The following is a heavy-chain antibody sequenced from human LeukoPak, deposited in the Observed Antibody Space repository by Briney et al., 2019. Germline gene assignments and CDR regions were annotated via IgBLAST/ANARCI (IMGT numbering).Heavy chain of an antibody. CDR1: GGSFSGYY. D-gene: IGHD3-16*01. J-gene: IGHJ4*02. V-gene: IGHV4-34*01. Sequence: PSETLSLTCAVYGGSFSGYYWSWIRQPPGKGLEWIGEINHSGSTNYNPSLKSRVTISVDTSKNQFSLKLSSVTAADTAVYYCARHWGDYWGQGTLVTVSS. CDR2: INHSGST. CDR3: ARHWGDY.